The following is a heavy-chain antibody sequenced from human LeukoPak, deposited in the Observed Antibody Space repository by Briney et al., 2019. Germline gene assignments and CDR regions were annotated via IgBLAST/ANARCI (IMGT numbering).Heavy chain of an antibody. CDR1: GFTFSSYW. J-gene: IGHJ4*02. Sequence: GGSLRLSCAASGFTFSSYWMHWVRQAPGKGLVWVSGINSDGSSTSYADSVKGRFTISRDNAKNTLYLQTNSLRAEDTAMYYCARDLFGLTYGPPAYWGQGTLVTVSS. CDR2: INSDGSST. D-gene: IGHD3-10*01. V-gene: IGHV3-74*01. CDR3: ARDLFGLTYGPPAY.